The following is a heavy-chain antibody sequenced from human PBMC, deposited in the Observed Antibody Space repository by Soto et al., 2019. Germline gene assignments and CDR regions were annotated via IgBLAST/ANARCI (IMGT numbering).Heavy chain of an antibody. CDR1: GGSIRSSSYY. D-gene: IGHD2-21*01. V-gene: IGHV4-39*01. Sequence: QLQLQESGPGLVKPSETLSLTCTVSGGSIRSSSYYWGWIRQPPGKGLEWIGSIYYSGSTYYNPSLTSRVTISVDTSKNQFSLTLSSVTAADTAVYYCARHCVRPRCYFDYWGQGTLVTVSS. CDR2: IYYSGST. CDR3: ARHCVRPRCYFDY. J-gene: IGHJ4*02.